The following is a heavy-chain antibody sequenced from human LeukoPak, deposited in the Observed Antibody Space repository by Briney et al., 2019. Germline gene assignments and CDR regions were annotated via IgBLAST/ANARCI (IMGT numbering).Heavy chain of an antibody. CDR2: IRHDGSDS. J-gene: IGHJ4*02. D-gene: IGHD3-10*01. Sequence: PGGSLRLSCAASGFPFNIYYMAWVRQAPGKGPEWVAHIRHDGSDSGYIESVEGRFTISRDNAKNSVYLQMNSLRVEDTALYYCATGRWFGEFAGSAFEDWGQGTLVTVSS. V-gene: IGHV3-7*01. CDR3: ATGRWFGEFAGSAFED. CDR1: GFPFNIYY.